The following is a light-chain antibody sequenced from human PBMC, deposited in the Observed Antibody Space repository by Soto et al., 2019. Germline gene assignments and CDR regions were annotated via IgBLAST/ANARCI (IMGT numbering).Light chain of an antibody. V-gene: IGKV3-20*01. CDR1: QSLSGSY. Sequence: IVLTQPPGTLSLSPGEGATLSRRSSQSLSGSYLAWYQQRPGQAPRLLIYGASTRATGIPDRFRGSGSGTDFTLTISGLGPEDFAVYYCQQYGYSTTNFGPGTKVDIK. CDR3: QQYGYSTTN. J-gene: IGKJ3*01. CDR2: GAS.